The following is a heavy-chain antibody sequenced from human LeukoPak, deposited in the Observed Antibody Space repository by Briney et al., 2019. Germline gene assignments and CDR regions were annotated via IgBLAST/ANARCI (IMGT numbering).Heavy chain of an antibody. V-gene: IGHV3-7*01. CDR3: ARVRGAYCGGDCYSNDY. CDR1: GFTFSSYW. CDR2: IKQDGSEK. Sequence: PGGSLRLSCAASGFTFSSYWTSWVRQAPGRGLEWVANIKQDGSEKYYVDSVKGRFTISRDNAKNSLYLQMNSLRAEDTAVYYCARVRGAYCGGDCYSNDYWGQGTLVTVSS. J-gene: IGHJ4*02. D-gene: IGHD2-21*01.